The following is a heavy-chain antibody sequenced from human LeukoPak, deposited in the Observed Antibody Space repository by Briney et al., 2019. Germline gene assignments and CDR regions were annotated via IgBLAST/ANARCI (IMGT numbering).Heavy chain of an antibody. J-gene: IGHJ4*02. V-gene: IGHV4-34*01. CDR2: INHSGST. Sequence: SETLSLTCAVYGGPFSGYYWTWIRQPPGKGLEWIGEINHSGSTDYIPSLKSRVTISVDTSKNQFSLKLSSVTAADTAVYYCARGGRIVGSTSLFDYWGQGTLVTVSS. CDR3: ARGGRIVGSTSLFDY. CDR1: GGPFSGYY. D-gene: IGHD2-2*01.